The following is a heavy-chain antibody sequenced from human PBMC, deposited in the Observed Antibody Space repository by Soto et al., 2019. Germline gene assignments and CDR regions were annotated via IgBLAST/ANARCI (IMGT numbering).Heavy chain of an antibody. Sequence: QLQLQESGPGLVKPSETLSLTCTVSGGSISSSSYYWGWIRQPPGKGLEWIGSIYYSGSTYYNPSLKSRVPISGDRSKNPCSRKLGPVTAADTAVYYCARQLNWFYYFDYWGQGPLVTVSS. CDR1: GGSISSSSYY. J-gene: IGHJ4*02. CDR2: IYYSGST. D-gene: IGHD2-8*02. CDR3: ARQLNWFYYFDY. V-gene: IGHV4-39*01.